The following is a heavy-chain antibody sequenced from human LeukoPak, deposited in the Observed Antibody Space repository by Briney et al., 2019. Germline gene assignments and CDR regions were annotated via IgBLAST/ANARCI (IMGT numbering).Heavy chain of an antibody. CDR2: ISSGGDTI. CDR1: GFTFSDYY. D-gene: IGHD2-15*01. CDR3: ARVVYCSGGSCHIFAFDI. J-gene: IGHJ3*02. Sequence: GGSLRLSCAASGFTFSDYYMSWIRQAPGKGLERVSYISSGGDTIFYADSVKGRFTISRDNAKNSLYLQVNSLRAEDTAVYYCARVVYCSGGSCHIFAFDIWGQGTMVTVS. V-gene: IGHV3-11*01.